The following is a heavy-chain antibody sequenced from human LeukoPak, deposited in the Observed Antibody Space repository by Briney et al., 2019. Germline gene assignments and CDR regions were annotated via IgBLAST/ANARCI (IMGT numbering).Heavy chain of an antibody. CDR1: GGSISSYY. V-gene: IGHV4-59*12. D-gene: IGHD5-18*01. J-gene: IGHJ4*02. Sequence: SETLSLTCTVSGGSISSYYWSWIRQPPGKGLEWIGYIYYSGSTNYNPSLKSRVTISVDTSKNQFSLKLSSVTAADTAVYYCARKGYTYGSFNYWGQGTLVTVSS. CDR2: IYYSGST. CDR3: ARKGYTYGSFNY.